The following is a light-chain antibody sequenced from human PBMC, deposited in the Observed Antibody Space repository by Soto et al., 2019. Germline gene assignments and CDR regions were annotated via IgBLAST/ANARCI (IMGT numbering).Light chain of an antibody. V-gene: IGLV2-8*01. J-gene: IGLJ3*02. Sequence: QSVLTQPPSASGSPGQSVTISCTGTSSDVGGYNYVSWYQQHPGKAPKLMIYEVSKRPSGVPDRFSGSKSGNTASLTVSGLQAEDEADYYCSSYAGSNTRVLGEGTKLTVL. CDR3: SSYAGSNTRV. CDR2: EVS. CDR1: SSDVGGYNY.